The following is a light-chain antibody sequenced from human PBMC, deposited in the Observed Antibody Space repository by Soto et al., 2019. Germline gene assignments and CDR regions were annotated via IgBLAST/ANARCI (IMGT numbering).Light chain of an antibody. CDR2: SAS. V-gene: IGKV1-27*01. CDR3: QKFNTAPLT. Sequence: DIQMTQSPSSLSASVGDRVTITCRASQDISVYLAWYQQKPGKVTKFLIYSASTLQSGVPSRFSGSGSGTDFTLTISSLQPEDVATYYCQKFNTAPLTFGQGTRLEIK. J-gene: IGKJ5*01. CDR1: QDISVY.